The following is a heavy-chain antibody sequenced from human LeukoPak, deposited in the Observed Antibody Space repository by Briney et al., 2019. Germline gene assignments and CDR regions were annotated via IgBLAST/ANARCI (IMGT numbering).Heavy chain of an antibody. CDR1: GFTFSSYA. CDR3: AKDYYDSSGYYLERPFDY. D-gene: IGHD3-22*01. CDR2: ISGSGGST. V-gene: IGHV3-23*01. J-gene: IGHJ4*02. Sequence: PGGSLRLTCAASGFTFSSYAMSWVRQALGKGLEWVSAISGSGGSTYYADSVKGRFAISRDNSKNTLYLQMNSLRAEDTAVYYCAKDYYDSSGYYLERPFDYWGQGTLVTVSS.